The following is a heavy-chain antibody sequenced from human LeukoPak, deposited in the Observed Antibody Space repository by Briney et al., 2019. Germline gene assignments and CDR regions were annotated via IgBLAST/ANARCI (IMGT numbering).Heavy chain of an antibody. CDR3: ARDRQTSPIAVAGTFDY. J-gene: IGHJ4*02. CDR1: GFTFSSYA. Sequence: PGGSLRLSCAASGFTFSSYAMHWVRQAPGKGLEWVAVISYDGSNKYYADSVKGRFTISRDNSKNTLYLQMNSLRAEDTAVYYCARDRQTSPIAVAGTFDYWGQGTLVTVSS. CDR2: ISYDGSNK. V-gene: IGHV3-30-3*01. D-gene: IGHD6-19*01.